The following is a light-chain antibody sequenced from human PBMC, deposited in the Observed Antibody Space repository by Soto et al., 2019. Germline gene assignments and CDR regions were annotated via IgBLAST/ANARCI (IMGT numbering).Light chain of an antibody. CDR1: QSVSSN. Sequence: EIVMTQSPATLSVSPGERATLSCRASQSVSSNLAWYQQKPGQAPRLLIYGASTRATGIPARFSGSGSGTEDTHTNSSLQSEEYSVYYCQQYNNCPPLTFGGGTKVEIK. CDR2: GAS. V-gene: IGKV3-15*01. J-gene: IGKJ4*01. CDR3: QQYNNCPPLT.